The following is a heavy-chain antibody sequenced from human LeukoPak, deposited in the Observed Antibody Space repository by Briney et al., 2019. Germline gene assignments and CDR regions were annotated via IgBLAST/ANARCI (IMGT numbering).Heavy chain of an antibody. CDR2: IYYSGST. Sequence: SETLSLTCTVSGGSISSGDYYWSWIRQPPGRGLEWIGYIYYSGSTYYNPSLKSRVTISVDTSKHQFSLKLSSVTAADTAVYYCARGGSYSYGYGFDYWGQGTLVTVSS. CDR1: GGSISSGDYY. CDR3: ARGGSYSYGYGFDY. J-gene: IGHJ4*02. D-gene: IGHD5-18*01. V-gene: IGHV4-30-4*08.